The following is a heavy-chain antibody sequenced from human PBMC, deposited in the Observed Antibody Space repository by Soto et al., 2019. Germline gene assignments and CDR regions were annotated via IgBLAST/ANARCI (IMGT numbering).Heavy chain of an antibody. CDR3: TRGGDPIDY. Sequence: QVQVVQSGAEEKKPGASVKDSCKASGYTFTSYAMHWVRQAPGQRLEWMGWINAGNGNTKHSQKFQGRVTITRDTSASTAYMELSSLRPEDTAVYYCTRGGDPIDYWGQGTLVTVSS. D-gene: IGHD7-27*01. CDR1: GYTFTSYA. V-gene: IGHV1-3*05. CDR2: INAGNGNT. J-gene: IGHJ4*02.